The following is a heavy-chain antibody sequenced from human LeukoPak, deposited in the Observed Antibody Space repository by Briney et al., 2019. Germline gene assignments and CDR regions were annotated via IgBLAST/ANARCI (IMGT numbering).Heavy chain of an antibody. CDR1: GFTFSSYE. V-gene: IGHV3-21*01. CDR3: ARDPGSQWLPKGSAFDI. D-gene: IGHD6-19*01. CDR2: ISSSSSYI. Sequence: TGGSLRLSCAASGFTFSSYEMNWVRQAPGKGLEWVSSISSSSSYIYYADSVKGRFTISRDNAKNSLYLQMNSLRAEDTAVYYCARDPGSQWLPKGSAFDIWGQGTMVTVSS. J-gene: IGHJ3*02.